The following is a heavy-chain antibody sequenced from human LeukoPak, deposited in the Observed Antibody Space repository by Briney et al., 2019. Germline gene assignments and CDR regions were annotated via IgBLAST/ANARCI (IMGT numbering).Heavy chain of an antibody. V-gene: IGHV1-24*01. CDR1: GYILTELS. CDR2: FDPENAKT. J-gene: IGHJ6*03. Sequence: AASVKVSCKVSGYILTELSIHWVRQAPGKGLEWMGSFDPENAKTMPAQTFQGRVTMTEDTSTDTAYMELRSLRSDDTAIYYCVIMSHTVVPTARIYYYMDIWGTGTTVIVSS. D-gene: IGHD1-1*01. CDR3: VIMSHTVVPTARIYYYMDI.